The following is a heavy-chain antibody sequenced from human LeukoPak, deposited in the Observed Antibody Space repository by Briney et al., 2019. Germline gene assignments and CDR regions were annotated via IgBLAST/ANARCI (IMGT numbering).Heavy chain of an antibody. CDR3: AKYDYYFMDV. CDR1: GFTFSSYS. Sequence: GGSLRLSCAASGFTFSSYSMNWVRQAPGKGLEWVSYISSSSSTIYYADSVKGRFTISRDNAKNSLSLQMSSLRAEDTAVYYCAKYDYYFMDVWGKGTTVTVSS. J-gene: IGHJ6*03. V-gene: IGHV3-48*04. CDR2: ISSSSSTI.